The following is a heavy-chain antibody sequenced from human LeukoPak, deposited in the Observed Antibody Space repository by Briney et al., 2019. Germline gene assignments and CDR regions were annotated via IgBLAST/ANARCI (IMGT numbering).Heavy chain of an antibody. D-gene: IGHD1-26*01. CDR3: ARALVGPYDY. V-gene: IGHV3-21*01. CDR1: GFTFSSYS. CDR2: ISSSSSYI. J-gene: IGHJ4*02. Sequence: GRTLRLSCAASGFTFSSYSMNWVRQAPGKGLEWVSSISSSSSYIYYADSVKGRFTISRDNAKNSLYLQMNSLRAEVTAVYYCARALVGPYDYWGQGTLVTVSS.